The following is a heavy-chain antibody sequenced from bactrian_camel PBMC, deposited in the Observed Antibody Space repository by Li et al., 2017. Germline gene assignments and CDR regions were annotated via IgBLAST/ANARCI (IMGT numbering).Heavy chain of an antibody. Sequence: QVQLVESGGGLVQPGDSVRLSCVASGFHVRSYNMIWARQVPGKGLEWLTSIYSDGGKTYTLDSLKGRFTIPRNDLNDTTYLQMNNVKSEDTALYYCGTRYPGSWYRTYWGQGTQVTVSS. CDR2: IYSDGGKT. D-gene: IGHD6*01. CDR1: GFHVRSYN. V-gene: IGHV3-2*01. CDR3: GTRYPGSWYRTY. J-gene: IGHJ4*01.